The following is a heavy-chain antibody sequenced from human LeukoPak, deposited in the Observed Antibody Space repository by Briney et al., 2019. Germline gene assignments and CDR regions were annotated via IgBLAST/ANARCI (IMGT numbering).Heavy chain of an antibody. D-gene: IGHD3-10*01. J-gene: IGHJ4*02. Sequence: SETLTLTCTVSGGSFSSYYWSWIRQPPGKGLEWLGYIYYSGSTNYNPSFKRRVTISVYTSKNQFSLKLSSVTAADTAVYYCARSHSGGCGELLDFDYWGQGTLVTVSS. V-gene: IGHV4-59*01. CDR1: GGSFSSYY. CDR3: ARSHSGGCGELLDFDY. CDR2: IYYSGST.